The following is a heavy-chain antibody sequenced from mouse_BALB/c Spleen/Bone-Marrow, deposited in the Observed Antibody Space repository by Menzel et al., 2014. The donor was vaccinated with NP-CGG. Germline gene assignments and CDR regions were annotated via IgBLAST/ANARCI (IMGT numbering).Heavy chain of an antibody. CDR2: IYPGNSDT. J-gene: IGHJ2*01. CDR1: GYTFTSYW. D-gene: IGHD1-1*01. V-gene: IGHV1-5*01. Sequence: EVKVEESGTVLARPGASVKMSCKASGYTFTSYWMHWVKQRPGQGLEWIGAIYPGNSDTSYNQKFKGKAKLTAVTSTSTAYMELSSLTNEDSAVYYRTRWNYYGSSYDYWGQGTTLTVSS. CDR3: TRWNYYGSSYDY.